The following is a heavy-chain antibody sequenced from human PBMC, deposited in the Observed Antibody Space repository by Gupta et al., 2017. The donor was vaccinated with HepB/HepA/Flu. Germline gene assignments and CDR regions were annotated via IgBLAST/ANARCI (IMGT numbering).Heavy chain of an antibody. Sequence: EVQLLESGGGLVQPGGSLRLSCAASGFTFSSYWMSWVRQAPGKGLEWVANIKQDGSEKYYVDSVKGRFTISRDNAKNSLYLQMNSLRAEDTAVYDCARVGTGEYFDYWGQGTLVTVSS. CDR1: GFTFSSYW. CDR3: ARVGTGEYFDY. CDR2: IKQDGSEK. D-gene: IGHD1-26*01. J-gene: IGHJ4*02. V-gene: IGHV3-7*01.